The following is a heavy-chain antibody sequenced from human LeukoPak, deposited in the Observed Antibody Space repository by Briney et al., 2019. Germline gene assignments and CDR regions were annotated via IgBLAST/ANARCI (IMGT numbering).Heavy chain of an antibody. CDR2: IYYSGST. Sequence: SETLSLTCTVCGGSISSSSYYWGWIRQPPGKGLEWIGSIYYSGSTYYNPSLKSRVTISVDKSKNQFSMKLSSVTAADTAVYYCASPAPISSGGRPPDDDDALDIWGQGTMVTVSS. J-gene: IGHJ3*02. D-gene: IGHD3-22*01. CDR1: GGSISSSSYY. V-gene: IGHV4-39*07. CDR3: ASPAPISSGGRPPDDDDALDI.